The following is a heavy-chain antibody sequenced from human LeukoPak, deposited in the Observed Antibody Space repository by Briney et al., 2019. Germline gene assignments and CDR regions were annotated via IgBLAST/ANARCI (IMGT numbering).Heavy chain of an antibody. J-gene: IGHJ4*02. D-gene: IGHD3-10*01. CDR3: AKDSLYKYYCGSGSYNY. CDR2: ISGSGGST. CDR1: GFTFSSYA. V-gene: IGHV3-23*01. Sequence: GGSLRLSCAASGFTFSSYAMSWVRQAPGKGLEWVSAISGSGGSTYYADSVKGRFTISRDNSKNTLYLQMNSLRAEDTAVYYCAKDSLYKYYCGSGSYNYWGQGTLVTVSS.